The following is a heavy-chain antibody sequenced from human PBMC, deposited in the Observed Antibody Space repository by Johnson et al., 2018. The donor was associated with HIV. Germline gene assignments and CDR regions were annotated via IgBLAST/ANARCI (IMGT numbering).Heavy chain of an antibody. CDR3: ARDHFDSGSYYGASGTFDI. Sequence: VQLVESGGGLVQPGGSLRLSCAASGFSFDSHAINWVRQAPGKGLEWVSAISSNGGSTYYANSVKGRFTISRDNSKNTLYLQMGSLRAEDMAVYYCARDHFDSGSYYGASGTFDIWGQGTMVTVSS. V-gene: IGHV3-64*01. CDR1: GFSFDSHA. J-gene: IGHJ3*02. D-gene: IGHD1-26*01. CDR2: ISSNGGST.